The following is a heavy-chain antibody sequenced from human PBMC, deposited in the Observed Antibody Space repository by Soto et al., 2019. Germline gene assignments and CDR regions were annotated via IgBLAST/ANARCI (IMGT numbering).Heavy chain of an antibody. CDR1: GSTFSSYG. CDR2: IWYDGSNK. CDR3: ARGHDFWSGYYKNWFDP. J-gene: IGHJ5*02. Sequence: PGGSLRLSCAASGSTFSSYGMHWVRQAPGKGLEWVAVIWYDGSNKYYADSVKGRFTISRDNSKNTLYLQMNSLRAEDTAVYYCARGHDFWSGYYKNWFDPWGQGTLVTVSS. D-gene: IGHD3-3*01. V-gene: IGHV3-33*01.